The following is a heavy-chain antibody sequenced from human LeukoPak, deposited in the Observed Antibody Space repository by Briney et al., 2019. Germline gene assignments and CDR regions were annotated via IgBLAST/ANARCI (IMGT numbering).Heavy chain of an antibody. CDR3: ARGGRVRGIARGWFDP. Sequence: ASVKVSCKASGGTFSSYAISWVRQAPGQGLEWMGGIIPIFGTANYAQKFQGRVTITADESTSTAYMELSSLRSEDTAVYYCARGGRVRGIARGWFDPWGQGTLVTVSS. D-gene: IGHD2-15*01. CDR1: GGTFSSYA. V-gene: IGHV1-69*01. J-gene: IGHJ5*02. CDR2: IIPIFGTA.